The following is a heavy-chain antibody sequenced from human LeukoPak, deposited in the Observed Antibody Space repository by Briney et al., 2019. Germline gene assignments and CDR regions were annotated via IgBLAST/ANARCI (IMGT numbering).Heavy chain of an antibody. J-gene: IGHJ4*02. V-gene: IGHV3-48*03. D-gene: IGHD4-23*01. CDR1: GFTFGDYT. Sequence: GGSLRLSCTASGFTFGDYTMNWVRQAPGKGLEWVSFISTSGSTMYYADSVKGRFTVSRDNAKNSLYLQMNSLRAEDTAVYYCARDPQNSWGLFDYWGQGTLVTVSS. CDR3: ARDPQNSWGLFDY. CDR2: ISTSGSTM.